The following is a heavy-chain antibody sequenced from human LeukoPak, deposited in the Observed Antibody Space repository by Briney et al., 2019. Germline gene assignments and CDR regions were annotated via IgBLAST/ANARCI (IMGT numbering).Heavy chain of an antibody. CDR1: GFTFSSYW. CDR2: IKQDGSEK. Sequence: GSLRLSCAASGFTFSSYWMSWVRQAPGKGLEWVANIKQDGSEKYYVDSVKGRFTISRDNAKNSLYLQMNSLKTEDTAVYYCTTAPASLIWGQGTVVTVSS. D-gene: IGHD2-2*01. V-gene: IGHV3-7*03. J-gene: IGHJ3*02. CDR3: TTAPASLI.